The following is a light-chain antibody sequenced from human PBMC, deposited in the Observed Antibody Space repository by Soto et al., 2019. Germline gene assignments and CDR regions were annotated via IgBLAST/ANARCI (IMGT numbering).Light chain of an antibody. Sequence: DIQMTQSPSSLSASVGDRVNITCRASQAISNYLAWYQQKPGKVPKLLIYAASTLQSGVPSRFSGSGSGTDFTLTISSLQPEDVATYYCQKYNSAPWTFGQGTKVEIK. J-gene: IGKJ1*01. CDR2: AAS. V-gene: IGKV1-27*01. CDR3: QKYNSAPWT. CDR1: QAISNY.